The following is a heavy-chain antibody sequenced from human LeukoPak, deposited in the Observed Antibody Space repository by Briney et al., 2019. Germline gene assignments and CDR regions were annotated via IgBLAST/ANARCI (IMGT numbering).Heavy chain of an antibody. CDR2: ISYDGSNK. CDR1: GFTFSSYG. J-gene: IGHJ4*02. Sequence: GRSLRLSCAASGFTFSSYGMHWVRQAPGKGLEWVAVISYDGSNKYYADSVKGRFTISRDNSKNTLYLQMNSLRAEDTAVYYCARDSSDYYDSSGYYLDYWGQGTLVTVSS. V-gene: IGHV3-30*03. D-gene: IGHD3-22*01. CDR3: ARDSSDYYDSSGYYLDY.